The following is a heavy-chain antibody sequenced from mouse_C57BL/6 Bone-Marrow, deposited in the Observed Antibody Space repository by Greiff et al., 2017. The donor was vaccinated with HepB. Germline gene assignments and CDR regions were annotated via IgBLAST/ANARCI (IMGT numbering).Heavy chain of an antibody. D-gene: IGHD1-1*01. J-gene: IGHJ2*01. CDR3: ARRTCYYYGSSYFDY. CDR1: GYTFTSYW. CDR2: IDPSDSYT. Sequence: QVQLQQPGAELVMPGASVKLSCKASGYTFTSYWMHWVKQRPGQGLEWIGEIDPSDSYTNYNQKFKGKSTLTVDKSSSTAYMQLSSLTSEDSAVYYGARRTCYYYGSSYFDYWGQGTTLTVSS. V-gene: IGHV1-69*01.